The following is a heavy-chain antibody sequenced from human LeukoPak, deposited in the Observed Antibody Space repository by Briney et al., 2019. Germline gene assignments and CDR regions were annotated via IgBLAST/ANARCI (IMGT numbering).Heavy chain of an antibody. D-gene: IGHD6-6*01. Sequence: GGSLRLSCAASGFTVSSNYMSWVRQAPGKGLEWVSIIYSGGSTYYADSVKGRFTISRDNSKNTLYLQMNSLRAEDTAVYYCARYSSSKDAFDYWGHGTLVTVSS. CDR2: IYSGGST. CDR3: ARYSSSKDAFDY. V-gene: IGHV3-53*01. CDR1: GFTVSSNY. J-gene: IGHJ4*01.